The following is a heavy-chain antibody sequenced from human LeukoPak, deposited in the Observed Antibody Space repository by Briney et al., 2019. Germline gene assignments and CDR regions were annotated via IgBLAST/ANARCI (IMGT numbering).Heavy chain of an antibody. D-gene: IGHD6-19*01. CDR1: GGTFSSYA. J-gene: IGHJ6*02. V-gene: IGHV1-69*13. Sequence: SVKVSCKASGGTFSSYAISWVRQAPGQGLEWMGGIIPIFGTANYAQKFQGRVTITADESTSTAYMELSSLRSEDAAVYYCARSSLVRWLVRNYYYYGMDVWGQGTTVTVSS. CDR3: ARSSLVRWLVRNYYYYGMDV. CDR2: IIPIFGTA.